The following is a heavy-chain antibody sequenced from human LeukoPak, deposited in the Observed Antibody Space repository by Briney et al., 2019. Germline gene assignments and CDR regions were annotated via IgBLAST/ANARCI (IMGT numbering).Heavy chain of an antibody. CDR1: GFTFTSSA. D-gene: IGHD6-19*01. J-gene: IGHJ4*02. Sequence: SVKVSCKASGFTFTSSAMQWVRQARGQRLEWRGWIVVGSGNTNYAQKFQERVTITRVMSTSTAYMQLSSLRSEDTAVYYCATSIAVAGSLDYWGQGTLVTVSS. V-gene: IGHV1-58*02. CDR2: IVVGSGNT. CDR3: ATSIAVAGSLDY.